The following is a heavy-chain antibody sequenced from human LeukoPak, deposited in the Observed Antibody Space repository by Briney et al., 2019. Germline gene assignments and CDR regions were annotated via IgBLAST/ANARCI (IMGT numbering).Heavy chain of an antibody. CDR3: ARHGGRYNWSPSD. CDR1: GDSISSSTYSTTYY. Sequence: PSETLSLTCTVSGDSISSSTYSTTYYWGWIRQPPGEGLEWIGSITYSGTTHYNASLKSRVTISVDTSKNQFSPRLSSVTAADTAVYFCARHGGRYNWSPSDWGQGTLVTVSS. J-gene: IGHJ4*02. V-gene: IGHV4-39*01. CDR2: ITYSGTT. D-gene: IGHD1-20*01.